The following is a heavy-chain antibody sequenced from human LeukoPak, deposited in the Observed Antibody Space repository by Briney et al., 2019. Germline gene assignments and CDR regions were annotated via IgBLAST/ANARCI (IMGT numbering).Heavy chain of an antibody. CDR2: ISDSGTT. Sequence: GGSLRLSCAASGFIFSTYAMGWVRQAPGKGLQWVSTISDSGTTYYADSVKGRFTISRDNAKNSQYLQLNSLRVEDTAVYYCARGYRDAFDIWGQGTMVTVSS. CDR3: ARGYRDAFDI. D-gene: IGHD4-11*01. CDR1: GFIFSTYA. J-gene: IGHJ3*02. V-gene: IGHV3-69-1*01.